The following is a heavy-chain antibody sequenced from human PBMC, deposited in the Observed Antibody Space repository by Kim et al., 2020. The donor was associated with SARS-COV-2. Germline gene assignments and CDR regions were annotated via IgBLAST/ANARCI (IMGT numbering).Heavy chain of an antibody. D-gene: IGHD3-10*01. CDR3: ARYGLRASYGSGRHWFDP. J-gene: IGHJ5*02. V-gene: IGHV4-31*03. CDR1: GGSISSGGYY. CDR2: IYYSGST. Sequence: SETLSLTCTVSGGSISSGGYYWSWIRQHPGKGLEWIGYIYYSGSTYYNPSLKSRVTISVDTSKNQFSLKLSSVTAADTAVYYCARYGLRASYGSGRHWFDPWGQGTLVTVSS.